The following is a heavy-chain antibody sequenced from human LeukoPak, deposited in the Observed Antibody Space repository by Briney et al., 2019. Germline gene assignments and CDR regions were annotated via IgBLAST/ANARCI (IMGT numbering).Heavy chain of an antibody. V-gene: IGHV1-18*04. CDR1: GYTFTGYY. CDR3: ARDLPHGSGSSSYYYYGMDV. CDR2: ISAYNGNT. Sequence: ASVKVSCKASGYTFTGYYMHWVRQAPGQGLEWMGWISAYNGNTNYAQKLQGRVTMTTDPSTSTAYMELRSLRSDDTAVYYCARDLPHGSGSSSYYYYGMDVWGQGTTVTVSS. J-gene: IGHJ6*02. D-gene: IGHD3-10*01.